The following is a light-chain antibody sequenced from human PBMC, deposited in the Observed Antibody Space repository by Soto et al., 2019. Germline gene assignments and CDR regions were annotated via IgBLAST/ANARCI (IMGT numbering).Light chain of an antibody. CDR1: SSYVGSYNR. Sequence: QSVLTKPPSVYGAPGQSVAISCTGTSSYVGSYNRVSWYQQPPGAAPKLMIYEVSNRPSGVPDRFSGSKSGNTASLTISGLQAEDEADYYCNSYTGSSTYVFGTGTKVT. CDR2: EVS. CDR3: NSYTGSSTYV. V-gene: IGLV2-18*02. J-gene: IGLJ1*01.